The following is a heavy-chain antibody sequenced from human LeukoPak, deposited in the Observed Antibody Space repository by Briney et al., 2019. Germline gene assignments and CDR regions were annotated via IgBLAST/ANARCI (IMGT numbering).Heavy chain of an antibody. Sequence: GGSLRLSCAASGFTFSSYSMNWVRQAPGKGLEWVSSISSSSSYTYYADSVKGRFTISRDNAKNSLYLQMNSLRAEDTAVYYCARDQRWLRLNYYYYYGMDVWGQGTTVTVSS. V-gene: IGHV3-21*01. CDR1: GFTFSSYS. D-gene: IGHD5-12*01. J-gene: IGHJ6*02. CDR2: ISSSSSYT. CDR3: ARDQRWLRLNYYYYYGMDV.